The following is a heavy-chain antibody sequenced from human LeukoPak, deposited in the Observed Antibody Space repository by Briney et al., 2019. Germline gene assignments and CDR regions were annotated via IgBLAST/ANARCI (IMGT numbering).Heavy chain of an antibody. Sequence: GGSLRLSCAASGFTFSSYAMYWVRQAPGKGLEWVSGIFGSGGSTHYADSVKGRFTISRDNSKSTLYLEMNSLRAEDTAVDYCARGRGLGSGYYYYYYDNWGQGTLVTVSS. CDR2: IFGSGGST. CDR3: ARGRGLGSGYYYYYYDN. V-gene: IGHV3-23*01. J-gene: IGHJ4*02. CDR1: GFTFSSYA. D-gene: IGHD3-22*01.